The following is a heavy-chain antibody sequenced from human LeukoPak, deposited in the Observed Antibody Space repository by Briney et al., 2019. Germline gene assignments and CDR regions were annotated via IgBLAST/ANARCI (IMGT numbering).Heavy chain of an antibody. V-gene: IGHV3-33*01. J-gene: IGHJ6*02. CDR2: IWYYGSNK. D-gene: IGHD2-2*01. CDR3: ARDLCSSTSCYQGYYYGMDV. CDR1: GFTFSSYG. Sequence: GGSLRLSCAASGFTFSSYGMYWVRQAPGKGLEWVAVIWYYGSNKYYADSVKGRFTISRDNSKNTLYLQMNSLRAEDTAVYYCARDLCSSTSCYQGYYYGMDVWGQGTTVTVSS.